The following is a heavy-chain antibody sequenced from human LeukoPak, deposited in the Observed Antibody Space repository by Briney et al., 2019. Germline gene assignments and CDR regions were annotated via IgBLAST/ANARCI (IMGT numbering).Heavy chain of an antibody. CDR1: RCPFRNYD. D-gene: IGHD3-10*01. CDR2: ISTTGDP. V-gene: IGHV3-13*05. Sequence: GGSLRLSCAASRCPFRNYDMHWVRQPTGRGLEWVSGISTTGDPYYPDSVKGRFTISRENGKNSLYLQMNSLRVGDTAVYYCARGNVSGWAFDYWGQGTLVTVSS. J-gene: IGHJ4*02. CDR3: ARGNVSGWAFDY.